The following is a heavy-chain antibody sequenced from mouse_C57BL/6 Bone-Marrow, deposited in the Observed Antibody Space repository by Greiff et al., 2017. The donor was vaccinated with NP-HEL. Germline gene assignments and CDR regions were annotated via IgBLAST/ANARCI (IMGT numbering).Heavy chain of an antibody. CDR1: GFTFSSYG. Sequence: DVKLVESGGDLVKPGGSLKLSCAASGFTFSSYGMSWVRQTPDKRLEWVATISSGGSYTYYPDSVKGRFTISRDNAKNTLYLQMSSLKSEDTAMYYCAINYYGAYWGQGTTLTVSS. J-gene: IGHJ2*01. CDR2: ISSGGSYT. CDR3: AINYYGAY. V-gene: IGHV5-6*02.